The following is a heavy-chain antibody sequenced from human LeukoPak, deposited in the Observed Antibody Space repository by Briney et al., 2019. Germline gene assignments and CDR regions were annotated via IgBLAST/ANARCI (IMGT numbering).Heavy chain of an antibody. CDR3: ARDGWTQLALRGLDY. Sequence: GGSLRLSCAASGFSFSSYEMNWVRQAPGKGLEWVSYISSSGTAIYYAGSVKGRFTISRDNARNSVYLQLTSLRAEDTAVYFCARDGWTQLALRGLDYWGRGALVTVSS. J-gene: IGHJ4*02. CDR2: ISSSGTAI. D-gene: IGHD1-1*01. V-gene: IGHV3-48*03. CDR1: GFSFSSYE.